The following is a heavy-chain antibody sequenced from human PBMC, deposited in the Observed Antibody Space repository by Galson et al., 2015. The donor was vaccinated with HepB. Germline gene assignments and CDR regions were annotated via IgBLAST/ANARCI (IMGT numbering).Heavy chain of an antibody. CDR1: GFTFSNYA. Sequence: SLRLSCAASGFTFSNYAMSWVRQAPGKGLEWVSAISGSGTDTYHADSVKGRFTISRDNSKNTLYLQMNSLRVEDTAAYYCARGIGKAVDYYFDYWGQGTLVTVSS. J-gene: IGHJ4*02. CDR3: ARGIGKAVDYYFDY. V-gene: IGHV3-23*01. CDR2: ISGSGTDT. D-gene: IGHD6-19*01.